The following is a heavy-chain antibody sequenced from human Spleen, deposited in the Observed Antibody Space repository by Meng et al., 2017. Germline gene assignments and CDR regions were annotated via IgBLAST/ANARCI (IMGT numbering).Heavy chain of an antibody. CDR1: GDSFTSSAYY. D-gene: IGHD3-22*01. CDR3: VRSSAWVRTGFDP. J-gene: IGHJ5*02. Sequence: QLQLQESGPGLVKTSETLSRTCPVPGDSFTSSAYYWAWFRQPPGKGLEWIGSVYYTGSTYYNPSLESRITISVDTSKSQFSLRLRSVTAADTAVYFCVRSSAWVRTGFDPWGQGTLVTVSS. CDR2: VYYTGST. V-gene: IGHV4-39*01.